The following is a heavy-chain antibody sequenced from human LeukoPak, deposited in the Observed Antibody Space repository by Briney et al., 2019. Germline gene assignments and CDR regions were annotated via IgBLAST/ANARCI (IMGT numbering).Heavy chain of an antibody. Sequence: GGSLRLSCAVSGVTFSSYGVRWGRQAPGKGLEWGAVIWYDGSNKNYADSVKGRFTISRDNSKNTLRLQMDSLRAEETGVCYCARRLGWYQVAYSGQGTLATVSS. D-gene: IGHD6-19*01. CDR1: GVTFSSYG. CDR3: ARRLGWYQVAY. CDR2: IWYDGSNK. J-gene: IGHJ4*02. V-gene: IGHV3-33*01.